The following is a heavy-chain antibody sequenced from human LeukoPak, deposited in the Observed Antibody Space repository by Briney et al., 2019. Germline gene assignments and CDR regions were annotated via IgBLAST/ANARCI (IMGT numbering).Heavy chain of an antibody. CDR2: INPNSGGT. D-gene: IGHD3-3*01. V-gene: IGHV1-2*02. CDR3: ARDRGRTISDNWFDP. Sequence: ASVKVSCKASGYTFTGYYMHWVRQAPGQGLEWMGWINPNSGGTNYAQKFQGRVTMTRDTSISTAYMELSRLRSDDTAVYYCARDRGRTISDNWFDPWGQGTLVTVSS. J-gene: IGHJ5*02. CDR1: GYTFTGYY.